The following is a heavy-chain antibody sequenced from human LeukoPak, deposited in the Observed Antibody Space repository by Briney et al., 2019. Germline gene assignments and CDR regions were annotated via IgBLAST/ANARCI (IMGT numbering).Heavy chain of an antibody. CDR2: INPSGGST. J-gene: IGHJ3*02. V-gene: IGHV1-46*01. CDR3: AREFYDHPEAFDI. CDR1: GYTXTSYY. Sequence: ASVKVSCKASGYTXTSYYMHWVRQAPGQGLEWMGIINPSGGSTSYAQKFQGRVTMTRDTSTSTVYMELSSLRSEDTAVYYCAREFYDHPEAFDIWGQGTMVTVSS. D-gene: IGHD2/OR15-2a*01.